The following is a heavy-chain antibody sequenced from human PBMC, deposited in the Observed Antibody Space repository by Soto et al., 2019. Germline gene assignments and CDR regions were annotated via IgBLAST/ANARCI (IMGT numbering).Heavy chain of an antibody. J-gene: IGHJ6*02. CDR2: IKSKSDGGTT. D-gene: IGHD4-4*01. CDR3: TTDRSKIDYYYYGMDV. Sequence: WGSLRLSCAASGFTFSNAWMSWVRQAPGKGLEWVGRIKSKSDGGTTDYAAPVKGRFTISRDDSKNTLYLQMNSLKTEDTAVYYCTTDRSKIDYYYYGMDVWGQGTTVTVSS. V-gene: IGHV3-15*01. CDR1: GFTFSNAW.